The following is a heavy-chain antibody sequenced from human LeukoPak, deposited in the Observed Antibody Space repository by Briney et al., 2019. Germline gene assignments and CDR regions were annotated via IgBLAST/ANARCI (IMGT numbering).Heavy chain of an antibody. J-gene: IGHJ4*02. Sequence: GGSLRLSCAASGFDFSSYGMRWVRQSPGKGLEWVSSFSASSTITYYADSVKGRFTISRDNSKNTLYLQVNSLRAEDTAVYYCAKGGKWDVTPFDYWGQGTLVTVSS. CDR3: AKGGKWDVTPFDY. V-gene: IGHV3-23*01. CDR1: GFDFSSYG. CDR2: FSASSTIT. D-gene: IGHD1-26*01.